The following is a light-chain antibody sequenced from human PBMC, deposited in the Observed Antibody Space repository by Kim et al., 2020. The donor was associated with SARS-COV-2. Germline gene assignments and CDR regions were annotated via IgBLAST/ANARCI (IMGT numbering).Light chain of an antibody. CDR2: YDS. J-gene: IGLJ2*01. CDR3: QVWDSSSDHVV. CDR1: NIGSKN. V-gene: IGLV3-21*04. Sequence: GPGKTARITCGGNNIGSKNVHWYQQKPGQAPVLVIYYDSDRPSGIPERFSGSNSGNTATLTISRVEAGDEADYYCQVWDSSSDHVVFGGGTQLTVL.